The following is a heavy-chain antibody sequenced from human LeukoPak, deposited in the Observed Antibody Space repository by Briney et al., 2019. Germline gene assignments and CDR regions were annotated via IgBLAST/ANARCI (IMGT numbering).Heavy chain of an antibody. CDR1: GFTVSNNY. V-gene: IGHV3-53*01. J-gene: IGHJ4*02. CDR2: IYSGGTT. CDR3: ARDPPGIAASVSGG. D-gene: IGHD6-13*01. Sequence: PGGSLRPSCTASGFTVSNNYMNWVRQAPGKGLEWVALIYSGGTTNYADSVKGRFTISRDNSKNTLYLQMTNVRVEDTAVYYCARDPPGIAASVSGGWGQGTLVTVSS.